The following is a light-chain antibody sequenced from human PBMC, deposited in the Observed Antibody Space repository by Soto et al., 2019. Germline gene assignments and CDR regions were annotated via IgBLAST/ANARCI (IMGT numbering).Light chain of an antibody. CDR3: QQDGSSPLT. CDR1: QSVSSSY. V-gene: IGKV3-20*01. Sequence: EIVLTQSPGTLSLSPGERATLSCRASQSVSSSYLAWYQQKPGQAPRLLIYDASSRATGIPDRFSGSGSGTDFTLTISGLEPEDVAVYYCQQDGSSPLTFGQGTKVEIK. J-gene: IGKJ1*01. CDR2: DAS.